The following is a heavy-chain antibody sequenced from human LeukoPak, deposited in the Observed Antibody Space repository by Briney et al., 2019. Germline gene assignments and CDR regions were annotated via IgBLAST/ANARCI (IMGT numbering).Heavy chain of an antibody. CDR1: GYTFTGYY. CDR2: INPNSGGT. J-gene: IGHJ4*02. D-gene: IGHD3-16*01. CDR3: ARWADFGEWPSDDY. Sequence: GASVKVSCKASGYTFTGYYMHWVRQAPGQGLEWMGWINPNSGGTNYAQKFQGRVTMTRDTSISTAYMELSRLRSDDTAVYYCARWADFGEWPSDDYWGQGTLVTVSS. V-gene: IGHV1-2*02.